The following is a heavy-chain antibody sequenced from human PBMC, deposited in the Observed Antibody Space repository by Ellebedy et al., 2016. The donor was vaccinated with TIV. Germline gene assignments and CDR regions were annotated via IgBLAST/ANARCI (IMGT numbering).Heavy chain of an antibody. Sequence: MPSETLSLTCTVSDGSITNYYWNWIRQTPGKGLEWLGHIHYSRGTIYNPSLNGRLAISIDTSKNQFSLRLTSVSAADTAIYYCARRVAMVGVGAESWLDPWGQGVLVTVSS. V-gene: IGHV4-59*01. J-gene: IGHJ5*02. CDR2: IHYSRGT. CDR1: DGSITNYY. CDR3: ARRVAMVGVGAESWLDP. D-gene: IGHD3-22*01.